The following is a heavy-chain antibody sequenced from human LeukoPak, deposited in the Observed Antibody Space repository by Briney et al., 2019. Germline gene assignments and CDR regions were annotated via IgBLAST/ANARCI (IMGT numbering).Heavy chain of an antibody. V-gene: IGHV1-8*01. D-gene: IGHD5-18*01. CDR3: ARLLGGPHIGSYGYYVDY. CDR2: MNPNSGNT. J-gene: IGHJ4*02. CDR1: GYTLTSYD. Sequence: ASVKVSCKASGYTLTSYDINWVRQATGQGLEWMGWMNPNSGNTGYAQKFQGRVTMTRNTSISTAYMELSSLRSEDTAVYYCARLLGGPHIGSYGYYVDYWGQGTLVTVSS.